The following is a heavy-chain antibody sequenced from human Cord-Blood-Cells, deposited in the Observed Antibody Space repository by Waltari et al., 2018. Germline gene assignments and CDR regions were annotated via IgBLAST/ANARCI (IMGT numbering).Heavy chain of an antibody. J-gene: IGHJ4*02. CDR3: ARDGGNSDY. CDR2: ISSSSSYI. CDR1: GFTSSSSS. V-gene: IGHV3-21*01. Sequence: EVQLVESGGGLVKPGGSLSLSCAASGFTSSSSSMTWFRQAPGKGLEWVSSISSSSSYISYADSVKGRFTISRDNAKNSLYLQMNSLRAEDTAVYYCARDGGNSDYWGQGTLVTVSS. D-gene: IGHD2-21*02.